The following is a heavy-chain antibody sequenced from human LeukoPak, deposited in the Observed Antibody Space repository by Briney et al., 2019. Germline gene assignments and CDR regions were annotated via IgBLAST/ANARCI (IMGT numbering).Heavy chain of an antibody. CDR2: ISGGSDNT. V-gene: IGHV3-23*01. J-gene: IGHJ3*02. D-gene: IGHD6-13*01. CDR1: GFTFSSFA. CDR3: ANMQLVKGVFEI. Sequence: PGGSLRLSCAASGFTFSSFAMSWVRQAPGKGLDWVSAISGGSDNTYYADSVKGRFTISRDYSKNTLDLHMSSLTANDTAVYYCANMQLVKGVFEIWGQGTRVTVSS.